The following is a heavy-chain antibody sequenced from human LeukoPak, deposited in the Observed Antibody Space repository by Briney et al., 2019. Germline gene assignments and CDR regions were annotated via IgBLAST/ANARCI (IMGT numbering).Heavy chain of an antibody. CDR2: ISRTSDTI. D-gene: IGHD3-16*01. CDR1: GFPFSSYG. CDR3: AREASWGPDY. J-gene: IGHJ4*02. V-gene: IGHV3-48*01. Sequence: GGSLRLSCAASGFPFSSYGINWVRQAPGKGLEWISFISRTSDTIYYADSVKGRFTISRDNVRNSLFLQMNSLRVEDTAVYFCAREASWGPDYWGQGTLVTVSS.